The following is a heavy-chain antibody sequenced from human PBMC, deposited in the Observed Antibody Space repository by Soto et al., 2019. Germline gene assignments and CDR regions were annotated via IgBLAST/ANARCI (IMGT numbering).Heavy chain of an antibody. CDR1: GGSISSYY. V-gene: IGHV4-59*12. D-gene: IGHD6-19*01. J-gene: IGHJ6*02. Sequence: SETLSLTCTVSGGSISSYYWSWIRQPPGKGLEWIGYIYYSGSTNYNPSLKSRVTISVDTSKNQFSLKLSSVTAADTAVYYCAREVVAVAGVPYYYYGMDVWGQGTTVTVSS. CDR2: IYYSGST. CDR3: AREVVAVAGVPYYYYGMDV.